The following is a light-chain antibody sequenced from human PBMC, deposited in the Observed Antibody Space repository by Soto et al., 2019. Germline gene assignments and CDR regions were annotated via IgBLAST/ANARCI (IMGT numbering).Light chain of an antibody. V-gene: IGKV3-20*01. CDR2: GAS. CDR1: QSVNSNY. Sequence: EIVLTQSPGTLSVSPGERVTLSCRASQSVNSNYLAWYQQIPGQAPRLLIFGASYRATGIPDRFSGSGSGTDFTLTISRLEPEDFAGYYCQQYSSSPPEFTFGPGTKVDSK. J-gene: IGKJ3*01. CDR3: QQYSSSPPEFT.